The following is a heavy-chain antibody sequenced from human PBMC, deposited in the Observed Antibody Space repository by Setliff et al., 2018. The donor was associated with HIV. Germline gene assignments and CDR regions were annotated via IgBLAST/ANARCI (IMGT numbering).Heavy chain of an antibody. V-gene: IGHV3-43D*03. CDR3: AKDTGLYGWGSLNAFDM. CDR2: ISWDGDST. CDR1: GFTFDDYA. Sequence: GGSLRLSCAASGFTFDDYAMHWVRQAPGKGLEWVSLISWDGDSTYYADSIKGRFTISRDNSKNSLYLQMNSLRAEDTALYYCAKDTGLYGWGSLNAFDMWGQGTTVTVSS. D-gene: IGHD3-10*01. J-gene: IGHJ3*02.